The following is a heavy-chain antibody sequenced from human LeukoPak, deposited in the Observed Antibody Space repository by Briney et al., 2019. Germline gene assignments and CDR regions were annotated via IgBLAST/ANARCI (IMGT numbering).Heavy chain of an antibody. V-gene: IGHV6-1*01. CDR2: TYYRSKWYN. CDR3: ARESGWFPGFDCYYGMDV. CDR1: GDSFSSNSAA. Sequence: SQTLSLTCAISGDSFSSNSAAWNWIRQSPSRGLEWLGRTYYRSKWYNDYAVSVKSRITINPDTSKNQFSLQLNSVTPEDTAVYYCARESGWFPGFDCYYGMDVWGQGTTVTVSS. J-gene: IGHJ6*02. D-gene: IGHD6-19*01.